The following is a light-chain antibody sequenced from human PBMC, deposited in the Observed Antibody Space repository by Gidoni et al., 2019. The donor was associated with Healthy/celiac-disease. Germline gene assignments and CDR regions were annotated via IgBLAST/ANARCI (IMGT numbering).Light chain of an antibody. CDR3: QQRYSTPLT. V-gene: IGKV1-39*01. J-gene: IGKJ4*01. CDR2: AAS. CDR1: QSNSSY. Sequence: DIPMTQSPSSLSAAVGDRVTITCRASQSNSSYLNWYQQKPGKAPKLLIYAASSLHTGVPSSISGRGSGTDFTLTISSRQPEDFAAYYCQQRYSTPLTFGGGTKVEIK.